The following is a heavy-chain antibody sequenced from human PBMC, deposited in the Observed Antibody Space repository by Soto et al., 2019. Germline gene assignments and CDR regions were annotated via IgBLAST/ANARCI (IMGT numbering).Heavy chain of an antibody. J-gene: IGHJ6*02. V-gene: IGHV3-15*01. CDR1: GITFSNAW. Sequence: PGGSLRRSWAASGITFSNAWMTWVRQAPGKGLEWVGRIKSITDGGTTDYAAPVKGRFTISRDDSKDTLYLQMNNLRTEDTAVYHCTTDSADIVVVPATFGMDVWGQGTTVTLAS. D-gene: IGHD2-2*01. CDR3: TTDSADIVVVPATFGMDV. CDR2: IKSITDGGTT.